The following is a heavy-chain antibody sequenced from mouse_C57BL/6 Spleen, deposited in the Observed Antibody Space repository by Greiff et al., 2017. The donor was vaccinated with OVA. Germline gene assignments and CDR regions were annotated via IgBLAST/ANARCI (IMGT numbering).Heavy chain of an antibody. D-gene: IGHD2-4*01. Sequence: QVQLQQPGAELVKPGASVKLSCTASGFTFNSYCMPWVKQRPGQGLEWIGYIYPGSGGTDYDSKFQSKATLTADTSSSTAYMQLSSLTSEDSAVYDGAREDYYDYSAADRGQGTLVTVS. CDR1: GFTFNSYC. V-gene: IGHV1-55*01. J-gene: IGHJ3*01. CDR3: AREDYYDYSAAD. CDR2: IYPGSGGT.